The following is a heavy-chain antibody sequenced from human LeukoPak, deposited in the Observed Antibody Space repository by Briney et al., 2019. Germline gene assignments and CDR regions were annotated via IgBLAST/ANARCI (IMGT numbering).Heavy chain of an antibody. CDR2: ISSSSSTI. D-gene: IGHD3-22*01. CDR3: AKGATYYYDRGAFDI. CDR1: GFTFSSYS. V-gene: IGHV3-48*01. J-gene: IGHJ3*02. Sequence: GGSLRLSCAASGFTFSSYSMNWVRQAPGKGLEWVSYISSSSSTIYYADSVKGRFTISRDNSKNTLYLQMNSLRAEDTAVYYCAKGATYYYDRGAFDIWGQGTMVTVSS.